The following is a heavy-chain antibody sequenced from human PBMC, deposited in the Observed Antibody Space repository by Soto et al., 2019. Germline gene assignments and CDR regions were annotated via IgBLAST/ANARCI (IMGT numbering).Heavy chain of an antibody. D-gene: IGHD4-17*01. Sequence: QVQLVQSGAEVKEPGASVRVSCKSSGYTFTSHGITWVRQAPGQGLELVGWISAYSGDTNYAQKFQGRVTMTTDTFTSTAYMDLSSLTSDDTAVYYCARSNRDYVGNAAYWGQGTLVTVSS. J-gene: IGHJ4*02. CDR3: ARSNRDYVGNAAY. CDR2: ISAYSGDT. CDR1: GYTFTSHG. V-gene: IGHV1-18*01.